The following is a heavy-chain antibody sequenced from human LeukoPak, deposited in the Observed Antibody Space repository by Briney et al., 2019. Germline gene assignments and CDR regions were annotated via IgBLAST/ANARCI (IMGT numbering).Heavy chain of an antibody. V-gene: IGHV4-59*08. CDR1: GGSISSHF. Sequence: KPSETLSLTCTVSGGSISSHFWSWIRQPPGKGLGWIGYIHYSGSTNYNPSLKSRVTISVDTSKNQFSLKLSSVTAADTAVYYCATTGAYYDISGYDAFDIWGQGTMVTVSS. J-gene: IGHJ3*02. CDR2: IHYSGST. D-gene: IGHD3-22*01. CDR3: ATTGAYYDISGYDAFDI.